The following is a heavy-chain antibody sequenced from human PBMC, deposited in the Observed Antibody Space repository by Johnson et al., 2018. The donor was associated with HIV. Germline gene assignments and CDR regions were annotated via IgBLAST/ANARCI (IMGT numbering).Heavy chain of an antibody. J-gene: IGHJ3*02. V-gene: IGHV3-30*03. CDR2: ISYDGSNK. D-gene: IGHD1-1*01. CDR3: ARGVKQQLSVVDAFDI. Sequence: QMQLVESGGGLVKPGGSLRLSCAASGFTFSSYGMHWVRQAPGKGLEWVAVISYDGSNKYYADSVKGRFTISRDNSKNTLYLQMNSLRAEDTAVYYCARGVKQQLSVVDAFDIWGKGTMVIVSS. CDR1: GFTFSSYG.